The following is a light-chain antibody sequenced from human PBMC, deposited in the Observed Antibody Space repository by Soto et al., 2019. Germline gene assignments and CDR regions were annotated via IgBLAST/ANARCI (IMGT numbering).Light chain of an antibody. CDR3: CSYAGTFYV. V-gene: IGLV1-51*01. CDR1: TSNIGNNY. J-gene: IGLJ1*01. Sequence: QSVLTQPPSVSAAPGQRVTISCSGSTSNIGNNYVSWYQQLPGTAPKLLIYDNNKRPSGIPARFSGSKSGTSATLGITGLQTGDEADYYCCSYAGTFYVFGTGTKVTVL. CDR2: DNN.